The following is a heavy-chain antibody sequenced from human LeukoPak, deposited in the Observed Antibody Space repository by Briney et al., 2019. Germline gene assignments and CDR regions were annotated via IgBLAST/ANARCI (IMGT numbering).Heavy chain of an antibody. V-gene: IGHV3-7*01. J-gene: IGHJ4*02. CDR3: MRGVYQFDY. Sequence: GGSLRLACADSGFTFSDYWMTWVGQAPGKGLEWVSYMKQDGSEIYYVDSVKGRFTISRDNAKNSLYLQMNSLRAEDTAVYYCMRGVYQFDYWGQGTLVTVSS. D-gene: IGHD2-2*02. CDR2: MKQDGSEI. CDR1: GFTFSDYW.